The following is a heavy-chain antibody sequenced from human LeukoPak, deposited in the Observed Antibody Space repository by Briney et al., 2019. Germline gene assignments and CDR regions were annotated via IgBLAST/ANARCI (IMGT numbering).Heavy chain of an antibody. CDR3: ARDNIAVAGFDY. Sequence: KASETLSLTCTVSGGSINSYYWSWIRQPPGKGLEWIGYIYYSGSTNYNPSLKSRVTVSVDTSKNQFSLKLSSVTAADTAVYYCARDNIAVAGFDYWGQGTLVTVSS. J-gene: IGHJ4*02. CDR2: IYYSGST. D-gene: IGHD6-19*01. CDR1: GGSINSYY. V-gene: IGHV4-59*01.